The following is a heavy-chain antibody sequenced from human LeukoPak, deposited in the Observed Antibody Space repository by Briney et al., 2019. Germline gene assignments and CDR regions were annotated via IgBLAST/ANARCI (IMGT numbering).Heavy chain of an antibody. CDR2: IYSGGTI. J-gene: IGHJ4*02. CDR1: GFTVSNNY. V-gene: IGHV3-66*01. D-gene: IGHD2-8*01. Sequence: GGSLRLSCAASGFTVSNNYMSWVRQAPGKGLEGVSVIYSGGTIYYADSMRGRFTISRGNSKNTLYLQMNSLRVEDTAVYYCATHPTNNCWGQGTLVTVSS. CDR3: ATHPTNNC.